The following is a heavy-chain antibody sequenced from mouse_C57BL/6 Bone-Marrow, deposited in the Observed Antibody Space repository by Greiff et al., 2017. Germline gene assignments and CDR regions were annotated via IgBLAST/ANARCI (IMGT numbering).Heavy chain of an antibody. J-gene: IGHJ1*03. CDR3: ARDGGYGSRYWYFDV. V-gene: IGHV5-16*01. D-gene: IGHD1-1*01. CDR2: INYDGSST. Sequence: DVLLVESEGGLVQPGSSMKLSCTASGFTFSDYYMAWVRQVPEKGLEWVANINYDGSSTYYLASFKSRFILSTDNATNILYLQMSSLKSEDTATYYWARDGGYGSRYWYFDVWGTGTTVTVSS. CDR1: GFTFSDYY.